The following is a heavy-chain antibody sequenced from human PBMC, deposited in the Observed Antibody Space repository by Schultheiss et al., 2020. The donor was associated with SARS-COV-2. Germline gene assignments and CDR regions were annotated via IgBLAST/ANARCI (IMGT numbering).Heavy chain of an antibody. CDR2: ISGSGGST. J-gene: IGHJ6*02. CDR1: GFTFSSYA. CDR3: AKDQGASYDMSLYGMDV. Sequence: GGSLRLSCAASGFTFSSYAMSWVRQAPGKGLEWVSAISGSGGSTYYADSVKGRFTISRDNSKNTLYLQMNSLRAEDTAVYYCAKDQGASYDMSLYGMDVWGQGTTVTV. V-gene: IGHV3-23*01. D-gene: IGHD3-9*01.